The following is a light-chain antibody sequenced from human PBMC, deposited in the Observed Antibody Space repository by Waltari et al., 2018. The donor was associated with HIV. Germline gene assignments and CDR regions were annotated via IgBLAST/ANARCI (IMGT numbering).Light chain of an antibody. CDR1: SSNIGSNT. V-gene: IGLV1-44*01. CDR3: AAWDDSLNGFWV. CDR2: SNN. J-gene: IGLJ3*02. Sequence: QPPSASGTPGQRVTISCSGSSSNIGSNTVNWYQQLPGTAPKLLINSNNQRPSGVPDRFSGSKSGTSASLAISGLQSEDEADYYCAAWDDSLNGFWVFGGGTKLTVL.